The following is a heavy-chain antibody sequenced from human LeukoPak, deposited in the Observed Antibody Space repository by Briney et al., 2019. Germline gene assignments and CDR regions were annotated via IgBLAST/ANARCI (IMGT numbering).Heavy chain of an antibody. Sequence: PSETLSLTCTASGGSISGSSYYWGWIRQPPGKGLEWIGSIYYSGSTYYNPSLKSRVTISVDTSKNQFSLKLSSVTAADTAVYYCSRGAGLSDYWGQGTLVTVSS. V-gene: IGHV4-39*02. CDR3: SRGAGLSDY. D-gene: IGHD6-19*01. J-gene: IGHJ4*02. CDR1: GGSISGSSYY. CDR2: IYYSGST.